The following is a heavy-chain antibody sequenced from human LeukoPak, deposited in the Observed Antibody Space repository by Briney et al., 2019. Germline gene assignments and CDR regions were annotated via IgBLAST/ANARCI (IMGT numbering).Heavy chain of an antibody. CDR2: ISGDGGTT. Sequence: GGSLRLSCTASGFSFNDFVMQWVRQVPGKNLECVALISGDGGTTDYASSVEGRFTISRDNAKNSLYLQMNSLRAEDTAVYYCARSYGDYDFRANYWGQGTLVTVSS. D-gene: IGHD4-17*01. V-gene: IGHV3-43*02. CDR1: GFSFNDFV. J-gene: IGHJ4*02. CDR3: ARSYGDYDFRANY.